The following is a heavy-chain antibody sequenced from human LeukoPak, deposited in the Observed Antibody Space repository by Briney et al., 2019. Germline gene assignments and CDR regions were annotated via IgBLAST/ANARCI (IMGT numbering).Heavy chain of an antibody. CDR2: IRTKVDSYAT. CDR1: GFIFSDFA. V-gene: IGHV3-73*01. Sequence: GGSLRLSCAASGFIFSDFAMHWVRQASGKGLEWVGRIRTKVDSYATTYAASVKGRFTGSRDDSNNTAYLEMNSLKSEDTAVYYCARPSSGFPFWGQGTLVTVSS. CDR3: ARPSSGFPF. D-gene: IGHD3-22*01. J-gene: IGHJ4*02.